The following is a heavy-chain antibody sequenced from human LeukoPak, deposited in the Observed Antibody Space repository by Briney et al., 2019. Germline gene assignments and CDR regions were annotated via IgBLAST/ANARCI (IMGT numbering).Heavy chain of an antibody. CDR2: ISSSSTI. D-gene: IGHD5-18*01. CDR3: ARVPTAYLYFDY. J-gene: IGHJ4*02. V-gene: IGHV3-48*01. CDR1: GFTFSSYS. Sequence: PGGSLRLSCAASGFTFSSYSMNWVRQAPGKGLEWVSYISSSSTIYYADSVKGRFTISRDNAENSLYLQMNSLRAEDTAVYYCARVPTAYLYFDYWGQGTLVTVSS.